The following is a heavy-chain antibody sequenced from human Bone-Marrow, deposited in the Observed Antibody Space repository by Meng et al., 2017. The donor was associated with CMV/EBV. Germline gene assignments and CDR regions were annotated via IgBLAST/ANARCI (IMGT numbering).Heavy chain of an antibody. CDR3: ARIVPEYNNYFDY. V-gene: IGHV4-31*02. Sequence: SCTVSGGSISSGGYYWNWIRQHPGKGLEWIGYIYYSGSTYYNPSLKSRVTISVDTSKNQFSLKLRSVTAADTAVYYCARIVPEYNNYFDYWGQGTLVTVSS. CDR2: IYYSGST. CDR1: GGSISSGGYY. D-gene: IGHD1-1*01. J-gene: IGHJ4*02.